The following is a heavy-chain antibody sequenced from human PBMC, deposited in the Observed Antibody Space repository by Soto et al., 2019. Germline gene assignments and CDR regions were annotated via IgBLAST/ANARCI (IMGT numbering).Heavy chain of an antibody. CDR1: GFTFTNAW. V-gene: IGHV3-15*07. Sequence: EVQLVESGGGLVKPGGSLRLSCAASGFTFTNAWMNWVRQVPGKGLEWVGRIKSQSDGGTRDYAAPVKGRFTISRDDSIHTLSLQMNSLKTEDTAVYYCITEPYGAMIVGLFDSWGKGTLVTVSS. D-gene: IGHD3-22*01. J-gene: IGHJ4*02. CDR2: IKSQSDGGTR. CDR3: ITEPYGAMIVGLFDS.